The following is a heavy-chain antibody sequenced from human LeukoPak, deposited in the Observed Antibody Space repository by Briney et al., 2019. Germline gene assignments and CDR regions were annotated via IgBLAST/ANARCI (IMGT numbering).Heavy chain of an antibody. D-gene: IGHD3-3*01. CDR3: VNGVVNAYRFDY. Sequence: PGGSLRLSCAASEISFTNYWMTWVRQAPGKGLEWVASLKQDGSQKFYVDSVKGRFPISRDNAKNSLYLQMNSLRAEDTAVYYCVNGVVNAYRFDYWGQGTLVTVSS. CDR1: EISFTNYW. V-gene: IGHV3-7*01. J-gene: IGHJ4*02. CDR2: LKQDGSQK.